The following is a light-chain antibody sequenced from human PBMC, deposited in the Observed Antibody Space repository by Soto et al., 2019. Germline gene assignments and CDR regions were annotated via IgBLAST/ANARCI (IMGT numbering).Light chain of an antibody. CDR3: QQYNDWPPYT. J-gene: IGKJ2*01. CDR1: QTISSD. Sequence: EIVMTQSPATLSVFPGGSATLSCRASQTISSDLAWYQQIPGQAPRLLIYSASTRATGIPDRFSGSGSGTECTLTIRSLQSEDSAVYYCQQYNDWPPYTFGQGTKLEIK. V-gene: IGKV3-15*01. CDR2: SAS.